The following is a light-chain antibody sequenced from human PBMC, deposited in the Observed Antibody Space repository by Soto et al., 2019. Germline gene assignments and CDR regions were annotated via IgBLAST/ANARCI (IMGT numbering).Light chain of an antibody. V-gene: IGLV1-40*01. Sequence: QPVLTQSPSVSGAPGHRVTISCTGSTSNIGAGYDVYWYQQLPGTAPKLLMYGNSNRPSGVPERFSGSKSGTSASLAITGLQAEDEADYYCQSYDSSLSGAVFGGGTQLTVL. CDR2: GNS. CDR1: TSNIGAGYD. J-gene: IGLJ2*01. CDR3: QSYDSSLSGAV.